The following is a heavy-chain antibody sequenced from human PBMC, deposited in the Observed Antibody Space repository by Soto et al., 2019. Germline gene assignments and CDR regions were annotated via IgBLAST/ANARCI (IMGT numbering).Heavy chain of an antibody. CDR1: GYTFTSYG. Sequence: ASVKVSCKASGYTFTSYGISWVRQAPGQGLELMGWISAYNGNTNYAQKLQGRVTMTTDTSTSTAYMELRSLRSDDTAVYYCARSSGDYWGELSRVYAYWGQGTLVTVSS. J-gene: IGHJ4*02. V-gene: IGHV1-18*01. CDR2: ISAYNGNT. D-gene: IGHD3-16*02. CDR3: ARSSGDYWGELSRVYAY.